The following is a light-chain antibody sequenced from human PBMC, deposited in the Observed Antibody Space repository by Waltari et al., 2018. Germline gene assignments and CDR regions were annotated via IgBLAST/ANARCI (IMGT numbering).Light chain of an antibody. Sequence: DIQLTQSPSSLSAPVGDSVTLTCRASQTISTYLNWYQQTAGKAPKLLIYAASTLQSGVPSRFRGSGSGTDFTLTISSLQPEDFATYYCHQSHTAPHTFGQGTKLEIK. CDR1: QTISTY. CDR2: AAS. CDR3: HQSHTAPHT. V-gene: IGKV1-39*01. J-gene: IGKJ2*01.